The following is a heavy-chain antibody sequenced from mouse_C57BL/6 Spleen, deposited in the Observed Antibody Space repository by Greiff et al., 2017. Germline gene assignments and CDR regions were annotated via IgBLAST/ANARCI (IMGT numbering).Heavy chain of an antibody. CDR2: IYPRSGNT. V-gene: IGHV1-81*01. CDR1: GYTFTSYG. Sequence: VQLQQSGAELARPGASVKLSCKASGYTFTSYGISWVKQGTGQGLEWIGKIYPRSGNTYYNEKFKGKATLTADKSSSTAYMELRSLTSEDSAVYFCARGDYYYGSSFFAYWGQGTLVTVSA. D-gene: IGHD1-1*01. J-gene: IGHJ3*01. CDR3: ARGDYYYGSSFFAY.